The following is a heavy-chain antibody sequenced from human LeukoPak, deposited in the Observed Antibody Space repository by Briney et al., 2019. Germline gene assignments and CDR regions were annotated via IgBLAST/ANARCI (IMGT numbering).Heavy chain of an antibody. J-gene: IGHJ4*02. CDR3: ARDRRGGYSSSWYKNDDKYYFDY. CDR1: GYTFTSYG. V-gene: IGHV1-18*01. CDR2: ISAYNGNT. D-gene: IGHD6-13*01. Sequence: GASVTLSCKASGYTFTSYGISWVRQAPGQGLEWMGWISAYNGNTNYAQKLQGRVTMTTDTSTSTAYMELRSLRSDDTAVYYCARDRRGGYSSSWYKNDDKYYFDYWGQGTLVTVSS.